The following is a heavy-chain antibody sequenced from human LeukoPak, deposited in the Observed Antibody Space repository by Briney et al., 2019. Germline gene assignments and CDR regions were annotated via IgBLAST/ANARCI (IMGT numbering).Heavy chain of an antibody. J-gene: IGHJ4*02. CDR1: GFTFDDYG. CDR3: AKDMGYDILTGLLDY. CDR2: IDWNGGST. Sequence: GGSLRLSCATSGFTFDDYGMSWVRQAPGKGLEWVSGIDWNGGSTGYADSVKGRFTISRDNAKNSLYLQMNSLRAEDTALYYCAKDMGYDILTGLLDYWGQGTLVTVSS. V-gene: IGHV3-20*04. D-gene: IGHD3-9*01.